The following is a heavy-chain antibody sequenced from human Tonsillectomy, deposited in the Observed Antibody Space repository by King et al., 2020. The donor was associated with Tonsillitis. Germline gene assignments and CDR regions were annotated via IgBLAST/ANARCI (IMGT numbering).Heavy chain of an antibody. CDR2: ISSDGSKR. Sequence: VQLVESGGGVVQPGRTLRLSCAASGFIFRNYEMDWVRQAPGKGRDGVALISSDGSKRYYADSVQGRFTISRDNSRNTLSLQMSSLSAEDTAVYHCARDLSTVAASNGLDVWGQGTTVTVSS. V-gene: IGHV3-30*04. CDR1: GFIFRNYE. CDR3: ARDLSTVAASNGLDV. D-gene: IGHD6-19*01. J-gene: IGHJ6*02.